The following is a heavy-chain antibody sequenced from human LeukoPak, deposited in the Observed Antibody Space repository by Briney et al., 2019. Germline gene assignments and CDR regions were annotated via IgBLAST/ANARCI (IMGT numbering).Heavy chain of an antibody. J-gene: IGHJ4*02. Sequence: ASVKVSCKASGYIFTGYYIHWVRQAPGQGLEWMGWINPNSGGTDYAQKFQGRVIMTRDTSITTAYMEPNSLISDDTAVYYCARGLAIFGVVIPTFFDSWGQGTLATVSS. CDR1: GYIFTGYY. CDR2: INPNSGGT. CDR3: ARGLAIFGVVIPTFFDS. D-gene: IGHD3-3*01. V-gene: IGHV1-2*02.